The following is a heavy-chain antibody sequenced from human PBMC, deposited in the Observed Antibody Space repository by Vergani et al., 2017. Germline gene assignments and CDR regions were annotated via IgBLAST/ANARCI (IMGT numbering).Heavy chain of an antibody. Sequence: QVQLHESGPGLVKPSQTLSLTCTVSGGSITSGSFYWSWIRQPAGKGLEWIGRIHSSGTTNYNPSLKSRVTLSVDTSKNQLSLRMTSVTAADTAVYYCATPRYGSGSYYLPFDYWGQGTLVTVSS. CDR3: ATPRYGSGSYYLPFDY. D-gene: IGHD3-10*01. V-gene: IGHV4-61*02. CDR1: GGSITSGSFY. J-gene: IGHJ4*02. CDR2: IHSSGTT.